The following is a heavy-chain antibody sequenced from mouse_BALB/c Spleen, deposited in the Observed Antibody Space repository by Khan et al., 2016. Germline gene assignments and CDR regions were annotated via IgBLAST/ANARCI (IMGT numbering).Heavy chain of an antibody. CDR3: ARSYDGYFAMDY. J-gene: IGHJ4*01. CDR1: GYTFTDYY. Sequence: VQLQESGTELPRPGASVKLSCKASGYTFTDYYLHWVKQRTGQGLEWIGEIFPGSGSTYYNEKFMGKASLTADTSSSTAYMQLSSLTSEDSAVYFCARSYDGYFAMDYWGHGASVTVSS. CDR2: IFPGSGST. V-gene: IGHV1-77*01. D-gene: IGHD2-3*01.